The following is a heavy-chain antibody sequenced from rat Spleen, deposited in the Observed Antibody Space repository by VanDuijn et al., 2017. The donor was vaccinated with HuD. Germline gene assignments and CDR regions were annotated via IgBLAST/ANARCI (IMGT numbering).Heavy chain of an antibody. V-gene: IGHV5-29*01. Sequence: EVQLVESGGGLVQPGRSLKLSCVASGFTFSKYWMNWIRQAPTKGLEWVAIISYDGSTTYYRDSVKGRFTISRDNAKNTLYLQMDSLRSEDTATYYCARRLYDYFDYWGQGVMVTVSS. D-gene: IGHD1-2*01. CDR1: GFTFSKYW. CDR3: ARRLYDYFDY. J-gene: IGHJ2*01. CDR2: ISYDGSTT.